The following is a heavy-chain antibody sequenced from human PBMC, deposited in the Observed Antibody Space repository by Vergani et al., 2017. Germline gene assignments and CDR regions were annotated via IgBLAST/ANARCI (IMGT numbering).Heavy chain of an antibody. CDR2: ITAIGSA. D-gene: IGHD3-10*01. CDR3: ASRRPRLNLGSKSNAGTFDS. CDR1: GGSLSGYF. Sequence: QVRLQQRGAGVLKPPETPSLTCGVIGGSLSGYFWSWIRQSPGRGLEWIGEITAIGSAKYSPSATSRVTISVDTSRGEFTLTVTSVTAADTGLYFCASRRPRLNLGSKSNAGTFDSWGQGTLVTVSS. V-gene: IGHV4-34*02. J-gene: IGHJ4*02.